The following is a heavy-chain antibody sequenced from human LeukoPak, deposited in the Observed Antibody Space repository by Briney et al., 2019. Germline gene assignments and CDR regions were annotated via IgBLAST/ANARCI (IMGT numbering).Heavy chain of an antibody. CDR1: GGSISSYY. Sequence: SETLSLTCTVSGGSISSYYWSWIRQPAGKELEWIGRIYASGSTNYNPSLKSRVTISVDTSKNQFSLKLSSVTAADTAVYYCARGSRMRLPLFYWGQGTLVTVSS. D-gene: IGHD5-18*01. CDR2: IYASGST. J-gene: IGHJ4*02. V-gene: IGHV4-4*07. CDR3: ARGSRMRLPLFY.